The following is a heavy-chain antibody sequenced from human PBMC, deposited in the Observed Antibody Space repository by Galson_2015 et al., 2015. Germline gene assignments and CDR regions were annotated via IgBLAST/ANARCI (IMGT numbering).Heavy chain of an antibody. D-gene: IGHD3-3*01. CDR3: ARDPWSGSVGTEFDY. CDR1: GFTFSSYA. J-gene: IGHJ4*02. V-gene: IGHV3-30-3*01. Sequence: SLRLSCAASGFTFSSYAMHWVRQAPGKGLEWVAVISYDGSNKYYADSVKGRFTISRDNSKNTLYLQMNSLRAEDTAVYYCARDPWSGSVGTEFDYWGQGTLVTVSS. CDR2: ISYDGSNK.